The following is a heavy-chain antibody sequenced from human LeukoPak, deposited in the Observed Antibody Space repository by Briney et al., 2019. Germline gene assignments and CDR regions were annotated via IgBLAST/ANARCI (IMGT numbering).Heavy chain of an antibody. CDR2: ISFDGSKK. CDR1: GFTFSTYG. V-gene: IGHV3-30*03. J-gene: IGHJ4*02. Sequence: GRSLRLSCAASGFTFSTYGMHWVRQAPGTGLEWVSVISFDGSKKYYADSVKGRFFISRDNSKNTLYLQMNSLRTEDTATYYCASHGEGSGDLAFHYWGQGTLVTVSS. CDR3: ASHGEGSGDLAFHY. D-gene: IGHD3-10*01.